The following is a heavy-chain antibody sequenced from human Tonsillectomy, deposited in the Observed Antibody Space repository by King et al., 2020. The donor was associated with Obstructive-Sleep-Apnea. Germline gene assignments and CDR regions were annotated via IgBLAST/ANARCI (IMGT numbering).Heavy chain of an antibody. V-gene: IGHV3-48*04. J-gene: IGHJ4*02. CDR3: ARGEGWRFDY. Sequence: QLVQSGGGLVQPGGSLRLACAASGFNFSSYSMNWVRQAPGKGLEWVSYISSSCSTIYYADSVKGRFTISRDNAKNSLYLQMNSLRAEDTAVYYCARGEGWRFDYWGQGTLVTVSS. CDR1: GFNFSSYS. D-gene: IGHD6-19*01. CDR2: ISSSCSTI.